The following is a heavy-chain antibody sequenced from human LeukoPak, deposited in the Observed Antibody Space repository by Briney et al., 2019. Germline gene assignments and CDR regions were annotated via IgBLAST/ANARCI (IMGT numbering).Heavy chain of an antibody. Sequence: GGSLRLSCAASGFTLSSYAMTWVRQAPGRGLEWVSSVDGGGGGTYYADSVKGRFTISRDNSKNTLYLQMNSLRAEDTAVYYCATDISLAGPGYWGQGTLVTVSS. CDR1: GFTLSSYA. V-gene: IGHV3-23*01. CDR3: ATDISLAGPGY. CDR2: VDGGGGGT. D-gene: IGHD6-19*01. J-gene: IGHJ4*02.